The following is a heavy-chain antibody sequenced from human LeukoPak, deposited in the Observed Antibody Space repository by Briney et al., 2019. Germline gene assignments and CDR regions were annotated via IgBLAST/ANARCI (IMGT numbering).Heavy chain of an antibody. Sequence: GGSLRLSCAASGFTFSSYEMNWVRQAPGKGLEWVSYISSSGSTIYYADSVKGRFTISRDNSKNTLYLQTNSLRPEDTAVYYCARDLRRIADYYFDYWGQGTLVTVSS. D-gene: IGHD6-13*01. CDR1: GFTFSSYE. CDR2: ISSSGSTI. CDR3: ARDLRRIADYYFDY. V-gene: IGHV3-48*03. J-gene: IGHJ4*02.